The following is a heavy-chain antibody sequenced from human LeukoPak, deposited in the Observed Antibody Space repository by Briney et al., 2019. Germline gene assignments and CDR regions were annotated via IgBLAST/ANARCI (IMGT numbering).Heavy chain of an antibody. CDR1: AFSLNAYN. CDR3: ASQYYDFWSGPPPSYYYYMDV. Sequence: GGSLRLSCAASAFSLNAYNMNWVRQAPGKGLEWVSSISYTGTYIYYADSVKGRFTISRDNAKNSLYLQMNSLRAEDTAVYYCASQYYDFWSGPPPSYYYYMDVWGKGTTVTVSS. J-gene: IGHJ6*03. D-gene: IGHD3-3*01. CDR2: ISYTGTYI. V-gene: IGHV3-21*01.